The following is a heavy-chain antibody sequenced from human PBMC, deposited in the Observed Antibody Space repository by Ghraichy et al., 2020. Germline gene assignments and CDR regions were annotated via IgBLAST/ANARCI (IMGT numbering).Heavy chain of an antibody. CDR2: TYYRSKWYN. V-gene: IGHV6-1*01. CDR3: ARRGEGYKDGMDV. Sequence: SQTLSLTCAISGDSVSSNSVTWNWIRQSPSRGLEWLGRTYYRSKWYNDYAVSVKSRITINPDTSKNQISLQLNSVTPEDTAVYYCARRGEGYKDGMDVWGQGTTVTVSS. CDR1: GDSVSSNSVT. J-gene: IGHJ6*02. D-gene: IGHD3-10*01.